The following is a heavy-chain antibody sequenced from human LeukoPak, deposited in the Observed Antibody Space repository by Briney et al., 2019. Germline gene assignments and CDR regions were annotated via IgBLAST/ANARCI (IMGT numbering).Heavy chain of an antibody. CDR1: GYTLTSYG. D-gene: IGHD1-26*01. Sequence: ASVKVSCKASGYTLTSYGISWVRQAPGQGLEWMGGISAYNGNTNYAQKLQGRVTMTTDTSTSTAYMELRSLRSDDTAVYYCARVESSGSLAEYFQHWGQGTLVTVSS. CDR3: ARVESSGSLAEYFQH. CDR2: ISAYNGNT. V-gene: IGHV1-18*01. J-gene: IGHJ1*01.